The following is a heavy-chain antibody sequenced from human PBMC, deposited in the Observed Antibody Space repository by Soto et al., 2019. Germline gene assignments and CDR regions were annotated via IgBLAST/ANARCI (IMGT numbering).Heavy chain of an antibody. CDR2: ISDYNGNT. V-gene: IGHV1-18*01. D-gene: IGHD3-16*01. J-gene: IGHJ4*02. CDR3: ARDLGGYVFDF. Sequence: QVQLVQSGAEVKKPGASVKVSCKASGYTFTSYGISWVRQAPGQGLEWMGWISDYNGNTNYAQKLQDRVTMTTDTSTRSVYMELRSLRSDDTAVYYCARDLGGYVFDFWGQGTLVTVSS. CDR1: GYTFTSYG.